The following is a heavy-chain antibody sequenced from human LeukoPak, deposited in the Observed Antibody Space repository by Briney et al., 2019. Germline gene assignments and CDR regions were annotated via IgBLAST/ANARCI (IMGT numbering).Heavy chain of an antibody. Sequence: SETLSLTCTVSGDSMSDSYWSWIRQPPRKGLEWIGRIYASGSTNYNPSLKSRVTLSVDTSSNQFSLTLSSVTAADTAVYHCARDIRSHNGPGGYYYYYMDVWGKGTTVTVSS. CDR3: ARDIRSHNGPGGYYYYYMDV. D-gene: IGHD2-8*01. CDR2: IYASGST. V-gene: IGHV4-4*07. J-gene: IGHJ6*03. CDR1: GDSMSDSY.